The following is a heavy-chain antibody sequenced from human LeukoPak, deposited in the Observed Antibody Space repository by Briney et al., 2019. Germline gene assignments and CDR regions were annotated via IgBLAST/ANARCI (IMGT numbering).Heavy chain of an antibody. Sequence: SETLSLTCAVYGGSFSGYYWSWIRQPPGKGLEWIGEINHSGSTNYNPSLKSRVTISVDTSKNQSSLKLSSVTAADTAVYYCARGPRAGGWPAAQQGHWFDPWGQGTLVTVSS. J-gene: IGHJ5*02. CDR2: INHSGST. CDR1: GGSFSGYY. CDR3: ARGPRAGGWPAAQQGHWFDP. V-gene: IGHV4-34*01. D-gene: IGHD6-25*01.